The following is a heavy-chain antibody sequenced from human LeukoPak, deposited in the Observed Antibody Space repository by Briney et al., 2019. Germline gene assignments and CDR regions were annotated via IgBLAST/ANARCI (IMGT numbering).Heavy chain of an antibody. CDR1: GFTFSSYG. Sequence: GGSLRLFCAASGFTFSSYGMHWVRQAPGKGLEWVAFIRYDGSNKYYADSVKGRFTISRDNSENTLYLQMNSLRAEDTAVYYCAKDLGIAAYYDAFDIWGQGTMVTVSS. D-gene: IGHD6-13*01. J-gene: IGHJ3*02. CDR3: AKDLGIAAYYDAFDI. CDR2: IRYDGSNK. V-gene: IGHV3-30*02.